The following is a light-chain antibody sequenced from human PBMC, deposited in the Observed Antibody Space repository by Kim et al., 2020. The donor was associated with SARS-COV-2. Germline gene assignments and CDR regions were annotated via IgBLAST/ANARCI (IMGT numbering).Light chain of an antibody. J-gene: IGKJ4*01. CDR3: QQYNNWPLT. V-gene: IGKV3-15*01. Sequence: LSPGESATLSGRASQSPHINVAWYQQKPGEAPRLLICGASTRATGIPARFSGSGAATEFTLTISSLQSEDFAVYFCQQYNNWPLTFGGETKVDIK. CDR1: QSPHIN. CDR2: GAS.